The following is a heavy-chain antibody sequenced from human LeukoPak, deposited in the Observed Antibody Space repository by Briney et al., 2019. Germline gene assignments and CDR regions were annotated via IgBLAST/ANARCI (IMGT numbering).Heavy chain of an antibody. Sequence: SETLSLTCAVYGGSFSGYYWSWIRQPPGKGLEWVGEINHSGSTNYNPSLKSRVNITVETSQNQYSLKLSAVTAADTAVDYCARENGTMKVFGPGGQGTLVTVSS. CDR1: GGSFSGYY. CDR2: INHSGST. CDR3: ARENGTMKVFGP. V-gene: IGHV4-34*01. D-gene: IGHD3-22*01. J-gene: IGHJ4*02.